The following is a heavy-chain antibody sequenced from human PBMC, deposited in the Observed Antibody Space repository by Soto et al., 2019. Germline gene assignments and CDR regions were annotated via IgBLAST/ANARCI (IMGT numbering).Heavy chain of an antibody. J-gene: IGHJ6*02. Sequence: SVKVSCKASGGTFSSYAISWVRQAPGQGLEWMGGIIPIFGTANYAQKCQGRVTITADESTSTAYMELSSLRSEDTAVYYCARGGYYDSSGYYAMDVWGQGTTVTVSS. CDR3: ARGGYYDSSGYYAMDV. CDR1: GGTFSSYA. V-gene: IGHV1-69*13. CDR2: IIPIFGTA. D-gene: IGHD3-22*01.